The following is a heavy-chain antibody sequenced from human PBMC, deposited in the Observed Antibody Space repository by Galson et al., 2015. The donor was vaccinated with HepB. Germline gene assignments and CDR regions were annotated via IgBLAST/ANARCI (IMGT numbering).Heavy chain of an antibody. CDR1: GFSYKNYA. CDR3: ARCWRGYTSFGF. CDR2: ITSTADGT. J-gene: IGHJ4*02. V-gene: IGHV3-23*01. D-gene: IGHD5-12*01. Sequence: SLRLSCAAPGFSYKNYAMSWVRQAPGKGLEGVPFITSTADGTKYADSVKGRFTISRDHPKNTLYLQLDSLRVEDTAVYYCARCWRGYTSFGFWGQEALVTVSS.